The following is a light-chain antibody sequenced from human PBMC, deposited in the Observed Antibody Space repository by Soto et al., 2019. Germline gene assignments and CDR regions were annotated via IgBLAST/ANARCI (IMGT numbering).Light chain of an antibody. CDR2: GAS. Sequence: EIVLTQSPATLSVSPGERVTLSCRASETLISFLAWYQQKPGQAPRLLIYGASTRATGVPARFSGSGSATDFTLTISSLQPEDVATYYCQKYNSALLTFGGGTKVEIK. CDR1: ETLISF. J-gene: IGKJ4*01. V-gene: IGKV3-15*01. CDR3: QKYNSALLT.